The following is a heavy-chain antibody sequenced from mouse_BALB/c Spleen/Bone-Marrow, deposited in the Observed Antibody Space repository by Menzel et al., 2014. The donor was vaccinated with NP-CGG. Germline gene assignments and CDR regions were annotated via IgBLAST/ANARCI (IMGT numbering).Heavy chain of an antibody. CDR3: ARLGYYGWFAY. V-gene: IGHV4-1*02. D-gene: IGHD2-3*01. CDR1: GFDFSRYW. Sequence: EVKLVESGGGLVQPGGSLKLSCAASGFDFSRYWMSWVRRAPGKGLRWIGEINPESNTINYTPSLKDKFIISRDNAKNTLYLQMSKVRSEDTALYCCARLGYYGWFAYWGQGTLVTVSA. CDR2: INPESNTI. J-gene: IGHJ3*01.